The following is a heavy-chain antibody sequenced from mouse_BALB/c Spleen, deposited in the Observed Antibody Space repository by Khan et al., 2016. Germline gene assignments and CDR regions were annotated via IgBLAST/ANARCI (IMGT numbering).Heavy chain of an antibody. CDR1: GFSLTSYG. Sequence: VELVESGPGLAQPSQSLSITCTVSGFSLTSYGVHWVRQSPGKGLEWLGVIWRGGSTDYNAAFMSRLSITKDNSKSQVFFKMNSLQADDTAIYYCAKNWDYDYYAMDYWGQGTSVTVSS. V-gene: IGHV2-5*01. CDR2: IWRGGST. CDR3: AKNWDYDYYAMDY. D-gene: IGHD2-4*01. J-gene: IGHJ4*01.